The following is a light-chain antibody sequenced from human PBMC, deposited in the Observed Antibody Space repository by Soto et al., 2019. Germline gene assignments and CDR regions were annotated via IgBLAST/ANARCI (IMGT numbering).Light chain of an antibody. Sequence: DIQMTQSPSTLSASVGDRVTITCRASQTISDWVAWYQQRPGKAPKLLIYDASTLESGVPSRFSGSGSGTKFTLTITSLQPDDSATYYCQHYISAPWTFGQGTKVDIK. V-gene: IGKV1-5*01. CDR2: DAS. CDR1: QTISDW. CDR3: QHYISAPWT. J-gene: IGKJ1*01.